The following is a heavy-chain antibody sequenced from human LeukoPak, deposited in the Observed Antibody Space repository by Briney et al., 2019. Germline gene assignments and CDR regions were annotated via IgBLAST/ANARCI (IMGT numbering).Heavy chain of an antibody. CDR3: ARQQRIRHCSEGVCTEGYYFDY. CDR1: GFAFNMFA. V-gene: IGHV3-23*01. Sequence: GGSLRLPCAGTGFAFNMFAIDWVRQAPGKGPEWVSGLSRGGSTTDYADSVKGRFTISRDKSQNSVFLQLNSLRPEDTAVYYCARQQRIRHCSEGVCTEGYYFDYWGQGTLVTVSS. CDR2: LSRGGSTT. D-gene: IGHD2-15*01. J-gene: IGHJ4*02.